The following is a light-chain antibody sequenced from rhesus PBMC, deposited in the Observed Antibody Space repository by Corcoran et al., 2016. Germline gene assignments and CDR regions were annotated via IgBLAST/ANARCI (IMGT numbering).Light chain of an antibody. CDR3: QRYSSGWA. Sequence: DVQMTQSPSSLSASVGDTVTITCRASQSISRWLAWYQQKPGQAPELRSYKASTLQRGVPSRFSGSGSGTDFPLTNRSLQSEDFATYCWQRYSSGWAFGQGTKVEI. V-gene: IGKV1-22*01. J-gene: IGKJ1*01. CDR2: KAS. CDR1: QSISRW.